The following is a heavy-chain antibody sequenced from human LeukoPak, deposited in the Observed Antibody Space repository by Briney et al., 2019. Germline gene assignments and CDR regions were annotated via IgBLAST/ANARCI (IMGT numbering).Heavy chain of an antibody. D-gene: IGHD6-19*01. J-gene: IGHJ4*02. V-gene: IGHV4-4*07. CDR2: IQTSGST. Sequence: PSETLSLTCTVSGGSINSYYWNWIRQPAGKGLEWIGHIQTSGSTKYNPSLKSRVTMSIDTSKNQFSLNLYSVTAAATAVYYCATNYTAVSAFDSWGQGTLVTVSS. CDR1: GGSINSYY. CDR3: ATNYTAVSAFDS.